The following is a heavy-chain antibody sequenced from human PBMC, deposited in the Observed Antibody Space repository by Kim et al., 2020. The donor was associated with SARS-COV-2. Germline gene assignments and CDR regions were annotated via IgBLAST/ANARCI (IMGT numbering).Heavy chain of an antibody. D-gene: IGHD2-8*01. Sequence: GGSLRLSCAAPGFVFNRYGMHWVRQAPGKGLEWVAVIWYDGKKKDYADSVKGRFTISRDNSENTVSLQMNSLRVEDTAMYYCARGLEGVSPEDCFDPWGRGIMVTVSS. CDR1: GFVFNRYG. CDR3: ARGLEGVSPEDCFDP. V-gene: IGHV3-33*01. CDR2: IWYDGKKK. J-gene: IGHJ5*02.